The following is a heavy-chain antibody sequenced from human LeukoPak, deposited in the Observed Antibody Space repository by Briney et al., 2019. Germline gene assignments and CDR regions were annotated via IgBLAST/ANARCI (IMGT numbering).Heavy chain of an antibody. J-gene: IGHJ4*02. CDR1: GFTFSSYW. D-gene: IGHD3-10*01. CDR2: ISSDVSNT. Sequence: PGGSLRLSCAASGFTFSSYWMHWVRQAPGKGLVWVSRISSDVSNTGYADSVKGRFTISRDNAKNTVYLQMNSLSAEDTAVYYCASSFSAVDYWGQGTLVTVSS. CDR3: ASSFSAVDY. V-gene: IGHV3-74*01.